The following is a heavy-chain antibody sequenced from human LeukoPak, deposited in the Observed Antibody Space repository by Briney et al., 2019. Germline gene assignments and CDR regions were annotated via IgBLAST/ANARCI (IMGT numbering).Heavy chain of an antibody. CDR2: ISGSGGST. Sequence: GGSLRLSCAASGFTFSSYAMSWVRHAPGKGLEWVSIISGSGGSTNYADSVEGRFTISRDNSKNTLFLQMNSPRAEDTAVYYCVRDTRPQGFDIWGQGTMVTVSS. V-gene: IGHV3-23*01. CDR3: VRDTRPQGFDI. CDR1: GFTFSSYA. J-gene: IGHJ3*02. D-gene: IGHD6-6*01.